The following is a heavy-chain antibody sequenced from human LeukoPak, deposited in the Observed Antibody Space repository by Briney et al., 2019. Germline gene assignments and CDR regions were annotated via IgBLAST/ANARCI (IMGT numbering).Heavy chain of an antibody. V-gene: IGHV4-34*01. CDR1: GGSFSGYY. CDR2: INHSGST. CDR3: ARGGAYGSGSYYKLHYYYYYMDV. J-gene: IGHJ6*03. D-gene: IGHD3-10*01. Sequence: SETLSPTCAVYGGSFSGYYWSWIRQPPGKGLEWIGEINHSGSTNYNPSLKSRVTISVDTSKNQFSLKLSSVTAADTAVYYCARGGAYGSGSYYKLHYYYYYMDVWGKGTTVTVSS.